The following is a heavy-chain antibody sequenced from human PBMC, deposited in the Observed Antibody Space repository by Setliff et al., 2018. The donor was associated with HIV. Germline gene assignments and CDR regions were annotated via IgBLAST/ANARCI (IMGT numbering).Heavy chain of an antibody. D-gene: IGHD2-15*01. CDR3: AHQELGYCSGGSCPPPHAFDI. CDR1: GFSLSTSGVA. CDR2: IYWDDDK. V-gene: IGHV2-5*02. Sequence: SGPTLVNPTQTLTLTCTFSGFSLSTSGVAVAWIRQPPGKALEWLALIYWDDDKHYSPSLKSRLTITKDTSKNQVVLTMTTMDPVDTASYYCAHQELGYCSGGSCPPPHAFDIWGQGTMVTVSS. J-gene: IGHJ3*02.